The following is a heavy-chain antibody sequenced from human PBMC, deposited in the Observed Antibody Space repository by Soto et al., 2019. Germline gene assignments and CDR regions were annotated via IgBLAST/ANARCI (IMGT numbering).Heavy chain of an antibody. D-gene: IGHD6-19*01. J-gene: IGHJ4*02. CDR2: IYNSGST. V-gene: IGHV4-59*01. CDR3: VTAVAGSFEY. CDR1: GDSISNYY. Sequence: QVQLQESGPGLVKPSETLSLTCTVSGDSISNYYWSWIRQPPEKGLEWIGYIYNSGSTNYNPSLKSRVTMSVDTSKNQFSLKLISVTAADTAVYYCVTAVAGSFEYWGQGILVTVSS.